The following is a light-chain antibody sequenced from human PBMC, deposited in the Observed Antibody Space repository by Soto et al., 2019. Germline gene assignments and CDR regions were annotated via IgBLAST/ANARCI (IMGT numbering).Light chain of an antibody. V-gene: IGKV3-20*01. CDR2: GTS. CDR3: QYYGDSLIT. Sequence: EVVLAQSTGTLSLSPGEIATLSCRASQSISSNYLAWYHQKPGQPPRLLIFGTSSRATGIPDRFSGSGSGTDFNLTLTRLGPEDSAVYYCQYYGDSLITFGQGTRLEIK. CDR1: QSISSNY. J-gene: IGKJ5*01.